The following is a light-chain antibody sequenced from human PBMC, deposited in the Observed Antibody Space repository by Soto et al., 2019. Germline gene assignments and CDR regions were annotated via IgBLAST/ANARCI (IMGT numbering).Light chain of an antibody. V-gene: IGLV1-40*01. CDR3: QSYDSSLFV. CDR1: SSNIGAGYD. CDR2: ANT. J-gene: IGLJ1*01. Sequence: QSVLTQPPSVSGAPGQRVTISCTGSSSNIGAGYDVHWYQHLPGTAPKLLIYANTTRPSGVPDRFSGSKSGTSASLASTGLQPEDEADYYGQSYDSSLFVFGTGTKVTVL.